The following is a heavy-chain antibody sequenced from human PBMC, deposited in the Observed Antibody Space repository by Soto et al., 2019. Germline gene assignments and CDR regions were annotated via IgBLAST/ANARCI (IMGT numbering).Heavy chain of an antibody. V-gene: IGHV3-23*01. J-gene: IGHJ4*02. CDR2: ISGSGDST. Sequence: EVQLLESGGGLVQPGGSLRLSCAASGFTFSSYAMRWVRQAPGKGLEWVSAISGSGDSTYYADSVKGRFTTCRDNSTITLYLEMNSLSAEDTAVCCCASRGSGSYDGCWGKGTLVTVSS. D-gene: IGHD1-26*01. CDR1: GFTFSSYA. CDR3: ASRGSGSYDGC.